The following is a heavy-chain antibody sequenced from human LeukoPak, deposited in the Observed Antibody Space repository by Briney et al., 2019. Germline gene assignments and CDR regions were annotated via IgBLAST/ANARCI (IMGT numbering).Heavy chain of an antibody. J-gene: IGHJ4*02. Sequence: GGSLRLSCAASGFTFSSYSMNWVRQAPGKGLEGVSYISSSSSTIYYADSVKGRFTIARDNSKNTLYLQMNSLRAEDTAVYYCARDGSRDYYGSGSYKDWGQGTLVTVSS. D-gene: IGHD3-10*01. CDR1: GFTFSSYS. CDR3: ARDGSRDYYGSGSYKD. CDR2: ISSSSSTI. V-gene: IGHV3-48*01.